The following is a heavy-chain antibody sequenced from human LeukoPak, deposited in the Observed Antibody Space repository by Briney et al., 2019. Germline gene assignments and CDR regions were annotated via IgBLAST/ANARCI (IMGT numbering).Heavy chain of an antibody. D-gene: IGHD5-18*01. CDR1: GFTFSSYA. CDR2: ISGSGGSA. J-gene: IGHJ4*02. V-gene: IGHV3-23*01. Sequence: GGSLRLSCAASGFTFSSYAMSWVRQAPGKGLEWVPAISGSGGSAYYADSVKGRFTISRDNSKNTLYLQMNSLRVEDTAFYYCARDLAYSRLDYWGQGMLVTVSS. CDR3: ARDLAYSRLDY.